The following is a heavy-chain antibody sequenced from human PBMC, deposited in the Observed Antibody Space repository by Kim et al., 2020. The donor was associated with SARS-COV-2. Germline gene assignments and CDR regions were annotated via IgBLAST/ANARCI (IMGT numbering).Heavy chain of an antibody. CDR1: GGTFSSYA. D-gene: IGHD4-17*01. V-gene: IGHV1-69*13. CDR2: IIPIFGTA. CDR3: ARGDYGGNSYWYFDL. Sequence: SVKVSCKASGGTFSSYAISWVRQAPGQGLEWMGGIIPIFGTANYAQKFQGRVTITADESTSTAYMELSSLRSEDTAVYYCARGDYGGNSYWYFDLWGRGTLVTVSS. J-gene: IGHJ2*01.